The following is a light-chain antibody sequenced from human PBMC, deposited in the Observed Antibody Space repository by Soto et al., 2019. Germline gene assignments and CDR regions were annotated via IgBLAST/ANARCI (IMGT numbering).Light chain of an antibody. CDR2: EVI. V-gene: IGLV2-14*01. CDR1: SSDVGAYNY. J-gene: IGLJ2*01. Sequence: QSALTQPASVSGSPGQSITISCTATSSDVGAYNYVSWYQQYPGKAPKLMIYEVINRPSGVSNRFSGSKSGNTASLIISGLQAEDEADYYCSSYTSSSTLVFGGGTKVTVL. CDR3: SSYTSSSTLV.